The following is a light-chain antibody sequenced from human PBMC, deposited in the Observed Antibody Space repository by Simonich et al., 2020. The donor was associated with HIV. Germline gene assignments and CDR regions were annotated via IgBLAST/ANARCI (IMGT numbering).Light chain of an antibody. V-gene: IGLV2-14*03. CDR3: SSYTGSSTWV. CDR1: SSDLGGYNY. CDR2: DVS. Sequence: QSALTQPASVSGSPGQSITISCTGTSSDLGGYNYVSWYQQHPGKAPTLLIYDVSQRPSGTSNRFSGSKSGRTASLTISGLQAEDEGDYYCSSYTGSSTWVFGGGTKLTVL. J-gene: IGLJ3*02.